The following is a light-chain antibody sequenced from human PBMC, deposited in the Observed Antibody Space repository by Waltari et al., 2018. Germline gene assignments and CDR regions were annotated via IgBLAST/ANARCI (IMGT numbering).Light chain of an antibody. Sequence: QSALTQPASVSGSPGQAFTIPCTGTSSDVGRYNLVSWYQQHPGKAPKLMIYEGSKRPSGVSNRFSGSKSGNTASLTISGLQAEDEADYYCCSYAGSVVFGGGTKLTVL. V-gene: IGLV2-23*01. CDR1: SSDVGRYNL. CDR3: CSYAGSVV. CDR2: EGS. J-gene: IGLJ2*01.